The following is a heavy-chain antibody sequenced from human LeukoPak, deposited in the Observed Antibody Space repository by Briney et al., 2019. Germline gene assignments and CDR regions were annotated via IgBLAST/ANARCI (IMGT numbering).Heavy chain of an antibody. V-gene: IGHV3-21*01. D-gene: IGHD1-1*01. CDR1: GFTFSSYS. CDR3: ARVRVAWNDDDAFDI. Sequence: GGSLRLSCAASGFTFSSYSMNWVRQAPGKGLEWVSSISGSSSYIYYADSVKGRFTISRDNAKNSLYLQMNSLRAEDTAVYYCARVRVAWNDDDAFDIWGQGTMVTVSS. J-gene: IGHJ3*02. CDR2: ISGSSSYI.